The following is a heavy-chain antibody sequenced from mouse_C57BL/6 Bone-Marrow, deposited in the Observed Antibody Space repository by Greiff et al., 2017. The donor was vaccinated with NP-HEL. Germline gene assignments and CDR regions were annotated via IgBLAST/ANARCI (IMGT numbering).Heavy chain of an antibody. J-gene: IGHJ2*01. V-gene: IGHV5-9*01. D-gene: IGHD2-3*01. CDR3: ARGLLQNFDY. CDR2: ISGGGGNT. CDR1: GFTFSSYT. Sequence: EVKLVESGGGLVKPGGSLKLSCAASGFTFSSYTMSWVRQTPEKRLEWVAPISGGGGNTYYPDSVKGRFTISRDNAKNTLYLQMSSLRSEDTALYYCARGLLQNFDYWGQGTTLTVSS.